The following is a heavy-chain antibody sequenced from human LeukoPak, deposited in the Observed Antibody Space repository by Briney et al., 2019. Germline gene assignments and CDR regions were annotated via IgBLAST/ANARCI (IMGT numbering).Heavy chain of an antibody. CDR3: ARDRVGATYGSYYFDY. CDR1: GFTVSSYY. CDR2: ILRDGYT. D-gene: IGHD1-26*01. V-gene: IGHV3-53*05. J-gene: IGHJ4*02. Sequence: GGSLRLSCAASGFTVSSYYMTWVRQAPGKGLEWVSIILRDGYTYYADSVKGRFTISRDNSKNTLYLQMNSLRAEDTAVYYCARDRVGATYGSYYFDYWGQGTLVTVSS.